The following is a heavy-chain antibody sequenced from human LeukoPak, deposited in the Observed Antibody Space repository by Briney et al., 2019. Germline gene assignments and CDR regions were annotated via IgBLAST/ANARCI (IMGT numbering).Heavy chain of an antibody. V-gene: IGHV3-7*05. CDR2: IKQDGSET. D-gene: IGHD1-26*01. CDR1: GFTFSNAW. CDR3: ARSSARKDGSYRF. J-gene: IGHJ4*02. Sequence: GGSLRLSCAASGFTFSNAWMNWVRQAPGKGLEWVANIKQDGSETYFVDSVKGRFTISRDNAKNSLSLQMNSLRAEDTAVYYCARSSARKDGSYRFWGQGTLVTVSS.